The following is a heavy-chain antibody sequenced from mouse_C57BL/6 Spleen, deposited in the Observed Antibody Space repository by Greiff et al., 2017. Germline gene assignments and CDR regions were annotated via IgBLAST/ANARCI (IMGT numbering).Heavy chain of an antibody. CDR3: ARLTVAHYFDY. J-gene: IGHJ2*01. D-gene: IGHD1-1*01. CDR1: GYTFTSYW. Sequence: VQLQQPGAELVKPGASVKLSCKASGYTFTSYWMHWVKQRPGQGLEWIGMIHPNSGSTNYNEKFKSKATLTVDKSSSTAYMQLSSLTSEDSAVYYCARLTVAHYFDYWGQGTTLTVSS. V-gene: IGHV1-64*01. CDR2: IHPNSGST.